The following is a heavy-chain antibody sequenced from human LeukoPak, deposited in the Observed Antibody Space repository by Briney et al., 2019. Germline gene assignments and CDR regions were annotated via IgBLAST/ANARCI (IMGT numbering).Heavy chain of an antibody. D-gene: IGHD3-10*01. CDR2: FDPEDGET. CDR3: ATSEYYYGSGSYYNDY. CDR1: GYTLTELS. V-gene: IGHV1-24*01. Sequence: ASVKVSCKVSGYTLTELSMHWVRQAPGKGLEWMGGFDPEDGETIYAQKFQGRVTMTEDTSTDTAYMELSSLRSEDTAVYYSATSEYYYGSGSYYNDYWGQGTLVTVSS. J-gene: IGHJ4*02.